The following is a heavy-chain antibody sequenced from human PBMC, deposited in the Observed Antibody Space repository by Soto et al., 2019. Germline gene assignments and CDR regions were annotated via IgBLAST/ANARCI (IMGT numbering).Heavy chain of an antibody. Sequence: GGSLRLSCAASGFTFSSYAMSWVRQAPGKGLEWVSAISGSGGSTYYADSVKGRFTISRDNSKNTLYLQMNSLRAEDTAVYYCARLTGYCSSTSCGNWFDPWGQGTLVTVYS. CDR3: ARLTGYCSSTSCGNWFDP. V-gene: IGHV3-23*01. CDR2: ISGSGGST. J-gene: IGHJ5*02. CDR1: GFTFSSYA. D-gene: IGHD2-2*01.